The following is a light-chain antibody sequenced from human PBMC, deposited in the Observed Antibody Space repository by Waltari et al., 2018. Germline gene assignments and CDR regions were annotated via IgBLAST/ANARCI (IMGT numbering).Light chain of an antibody. CDR1: SLRAYY. J-gene: IGLJ1*01. CDR3: NSRDSSGHPFV. Sequence: SSELTQDPAVSVALGQTVRITCQGDSLRAYYANWYHQKPGQAPLLLMYGKNNRPSGIPDRFSGSYSGDTASLTITGAQAEDEGAYYCNSRDSSGHPFVFGTGTKVTVL. CDR2: GKN. V-gene: IGLV3-19*01.